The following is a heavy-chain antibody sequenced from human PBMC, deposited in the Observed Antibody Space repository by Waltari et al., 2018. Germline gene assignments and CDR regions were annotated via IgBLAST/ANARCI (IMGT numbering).Heavy chain of an antibody. CDR1: GDSMSSGDW. V-gene: IGHV4-4*02. CDR2: IQRCGGT. D-gene: IGHD2-15*01. J-gene: IGHJ4*02. CDR3: ARDRGRGIYLDS. Sequence: QMQLQESGPGLVKPSGTLSLTCTVSGDSMSSGDWWSWVRQPPEKGLGWIGQIQRCGGTNYNPSLESRVTISIDTSNNHFSLKVTSTTAADTAVYYCARDRGRGIYLDSWGRGTLVTVSP.